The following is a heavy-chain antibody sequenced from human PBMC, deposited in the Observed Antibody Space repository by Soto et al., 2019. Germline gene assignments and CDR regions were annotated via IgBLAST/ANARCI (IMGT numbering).Heavy chain of an antibody. D-gene: IGHD3-3*01. J-gene: IGHJ6*02. V-gene: IGHV3-15*01. Sequence: SLRLSCAASGFTFSNAWMSWVRQAPGKGLEWVGRIKSKTDGGTTDYAAPVKGRFTISRDDSKNTLYLQMNSLKTEDTAVYYCTTDGQGYDFWSGYYYYYGMDVWGQGTTVTVSS. CDR2: IKSKTDGGTT. CDR3: TTDGQGYDFWSGYYYYYGMDV. CDR1: GFTFSNAW.